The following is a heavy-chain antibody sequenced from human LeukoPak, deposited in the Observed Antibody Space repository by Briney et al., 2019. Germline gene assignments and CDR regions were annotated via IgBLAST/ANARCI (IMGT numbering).Heavy chain of an antibody. J-gene: IGHJ4*02. V-gene: IGHV4-34*01. Sequence: IPSETLSLTCAVYGGSFSGYYWSWIRQPPGKGLEWIGEINHSGSTNYNPSLKSRVTISVDTSKNQFSLNLSSVTAADTAVYYCARNYSGWYGIDYWGQGTLVTVSS. CDR2: INHSGST. D-gene: IGHD6-19*01. CDR1: GGSFSGYY. CDR3: ARNYSGWYGIDY.